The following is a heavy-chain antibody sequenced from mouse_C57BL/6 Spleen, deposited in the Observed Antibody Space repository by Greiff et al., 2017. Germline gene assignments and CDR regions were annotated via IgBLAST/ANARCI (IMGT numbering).Heavy chain of an antibody. CDR2: IYPGSGST. V-gene: IGHV1-55*01. Sequence: VKLQQPGAELVKPGASVKMSCKASGYTFTSYWITWVKQRPGQGLEWIGDIYPGSGSTNYNEKFKSKATLTVDTSSSTAYMQLSSLTSEDSAVYYCARGDDGYDLYAMDYWGQGTSVTVSS. CDR3: ARGDDGYDLYAMDY. CDR1: GYTFTSYW. J-gene: IGHJ4*01. D-gene: IGHD2-2*01.